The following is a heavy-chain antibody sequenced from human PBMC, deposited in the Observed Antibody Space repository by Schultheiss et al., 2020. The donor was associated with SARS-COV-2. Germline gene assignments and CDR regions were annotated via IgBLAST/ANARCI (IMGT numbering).Heavy chain of an antibody. D-gene: IGHD1-14*01. CDR2: ISYDGSNK. CDR1: GFTFSSYS. V-gene: IGHV3-30*18. J-gene: IGHJ6*03. CDR3: AKAPKYKFMDV. Sequence: GGSLRLSCAASGFTFSSYSMNWVRQAPGKGLEWVAVISYDGSNKYYADSVKGRFTISRDNSKNTLYLQMNSLRAEDTAVYYCAKAPKYKFMDVWGKGTTVTVSS.